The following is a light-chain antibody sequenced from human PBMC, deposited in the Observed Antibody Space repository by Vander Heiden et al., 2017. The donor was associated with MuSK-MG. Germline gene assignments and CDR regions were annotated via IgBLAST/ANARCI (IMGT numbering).Light chain of an antibody. CDR3: QSYDSSLSGRE. Sequence: QSVLTQPPSVSGAPGQRVTISCTGSSSNIGAGYDVPWYQQLPGTAPKLLIYGNSNRPSGVPDRFSGSKSGTSASLAITGLQAEDEADYYCQSYDSSLSGREFGGGTKLTVL. CDR2: GNS. V-gene: IGLV1-40*01. J-gene: IGLJ2*01. CDR1: SSNIGAGYD.